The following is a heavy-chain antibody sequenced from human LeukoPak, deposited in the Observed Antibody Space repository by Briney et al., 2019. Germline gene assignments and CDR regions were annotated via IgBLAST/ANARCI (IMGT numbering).Heavy chain of an antibody. V-gene: IGHV3-53*01. CDR2: IYSGGST. Sequence: GGSLRLSCAASGFTVSSNYMSWLRQAPGKGLEWVSVIYSGGSTYYADSVKGRFTISRDNSKNTLYLQMNSLRAEDTAVYYYARGGVVVPAALSYWGQGTLVTVSS. D-gene: IGHD2-2*01. J-gene: IGHJ4*02. CDR1: GFTVSSNY. CDR3: ARGGVVVPAALSY.